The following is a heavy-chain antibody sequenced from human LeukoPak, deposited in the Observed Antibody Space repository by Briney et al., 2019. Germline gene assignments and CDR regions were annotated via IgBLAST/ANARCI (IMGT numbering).Heavy chain of an antibody. CDR1: GGPFSGYY. CDR2: INHSGST. J-gene: IGHJ4*02. Sequence: SETLSLTCTVSGGPFSGYYWSWIRQPPGKGLEWIGEINHSGSTNYNPSLKSRVTISVDTSKNQFSLKLSSVTAADTAVYYCARGYYYDSSGYYFDYWGQGTLVTVSS. CDR3: ARGYYYDSSGYYFDY. V-gene: IGHV4-34*01. D-gene: IGHD3-22*01.